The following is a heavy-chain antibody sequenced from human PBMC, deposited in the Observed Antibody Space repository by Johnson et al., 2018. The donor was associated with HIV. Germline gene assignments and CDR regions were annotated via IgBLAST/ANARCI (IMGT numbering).Heavy chain of an antibody. V-gene: IGHV3-30*03. D-gene: IGHD3-9*01. J-gene: IGHJ3*02. CDR3: ARDPLTVTGSWDAFDI. Sequence: VQLLESGGGVVQPGRSLRLSCAASGFTFTNYAMHWVRQAPGKGLEWVAVISYDGTNKYYADSVKGRFTISRDSSKNTLYLQMNSLRAEDTAVYYCARDPLTVTGSWDAFDIWGQGTMVTVSS. CDR1: GFTFTNYA. CDR2: ISYDGTNK.